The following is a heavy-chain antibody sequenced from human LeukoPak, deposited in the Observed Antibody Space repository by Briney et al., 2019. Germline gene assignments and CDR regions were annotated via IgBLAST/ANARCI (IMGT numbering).Heavy chain of an antibody. Sequence: GGSLRLSCAASGFTFSSYAMSWVRQAPGKGLEWVSAISGSGGSTYYADSVKGRFTVSRDNSKNNVYLQMNSLRAEDTAVYYCARDIAAAGRGNSSDPWGHRTLVTVSS. J-gene: IGHJ5*02. CDR1: GFTFSSYA. CDR3: ARDIAAAGRGNSSDP. CDR2: ISGSGGST. D-gene: IGHD6-13*01. V-gene: IGHV3-23*01.